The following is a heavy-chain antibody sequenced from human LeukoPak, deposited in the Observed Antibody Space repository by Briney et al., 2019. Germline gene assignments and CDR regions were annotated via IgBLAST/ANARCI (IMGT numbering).Heavy chain of an antibody. CDR1: GGSISSYY. CDR2: IYTSGST. CDR3: ARDGYDSSGYYYYFDY. D-gene: IGHD3-22*01. J-gene: IGHJ4*02. Sequence: SETLSLTCTVSGGSISSYYWSWIRQPAGKGLEWIGRIYTSGSTNYNPSLKSRVTMSVDTSKNQFSLKLSSVTAADTAVYYCARDGYDSSGYYYYFDYWAQGTLVTVSS. V-gene: IGHV4-4*07.